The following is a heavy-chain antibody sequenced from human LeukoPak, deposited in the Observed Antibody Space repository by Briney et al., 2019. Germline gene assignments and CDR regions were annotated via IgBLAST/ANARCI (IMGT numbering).Heavy chain of an antibody. Sequence: SETLSLTCSASGASIDTRDYYWSWLRQHPVKGLEWIGYVSYRGASYNNPSLKSRLTLSIDTSRNQFSLRLTSVTSADTAVYYCARTQGSHWFDSWGQGALVLVSS. J-gene: IGHJ5*01. V-gene: IGHV4-31*03. CDR2: VSYRGAS. CDR3: ARTQGSHWFDS. CDR1: GASIDTRDYY.